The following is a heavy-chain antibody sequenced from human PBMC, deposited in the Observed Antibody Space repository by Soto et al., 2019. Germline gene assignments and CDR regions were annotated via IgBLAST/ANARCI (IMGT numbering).Heavy chain of an antibody. CDR1: GFTFSSSA. D-gene: IGHD2-21*01. J-gene: IGHJ3*02. CDR3: ASAKAVVIAALGI. Sequence: EVQLLESGGGLVQPGGSLRLSCTASGFTFSSSAMNWVRQAPGQGLEWVASVSENGGSRGGTYYADSVKGRFTISRDNSKNTLYLQMDSLRGADTAVYYCASAKAVVIAALGIWGQGTMVTVS. CDR2: VSENGGSRGGT. V-gene: IGHV3-23*01.